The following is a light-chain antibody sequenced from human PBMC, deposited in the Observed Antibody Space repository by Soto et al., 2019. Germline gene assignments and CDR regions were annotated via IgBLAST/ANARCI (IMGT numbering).Light chain of an antibody. CDR3: CSYASSSSYV. CDR2: EGT. J-gene: IGLJ1*01. V-gene: IGLV2-23*01. CDR1: TSDVGGYNL. Sequence: HYARTQPASECGSPAQSITISCSGTTSDVGGYNLVSWYQQHTAKAPKLLIYEGTQRPSGVSSRFSGSKSGNTASLTISGLQAEDEADYYCCSYASSSSYVFGTGTKVTVL.